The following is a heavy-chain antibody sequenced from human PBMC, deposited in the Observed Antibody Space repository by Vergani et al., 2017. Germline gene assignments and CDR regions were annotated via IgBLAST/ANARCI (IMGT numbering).Heavy chain of an antibody. CDR1: GFTFSSNA. J-gene: IGHJ4*02. D-gene: IGHD3-10*02. Sequence: EVQLLESGGGLVQPGGSLRLSCAASGFTFSSNAMSWVRQAPGKGLEWVSGISDSGDNTYYADSVKGRFTISRDNSKNTLYLQMNSLRAEDTAIYYCAKDSVRGLIRVYWGQGALVTVSS. CDR3: AKDSVRGLIRVY. V-gene: IGHV3-23*01. CDR2: ISDSGDNT.